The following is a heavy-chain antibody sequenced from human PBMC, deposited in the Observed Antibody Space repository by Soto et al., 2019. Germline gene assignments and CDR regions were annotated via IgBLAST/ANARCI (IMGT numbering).Heavy chain of an antibody. CDR1: GGTFSSYT. CDR3: ARGYCSGGSCYEAEYFQH. Sequence: SVKVSCKASGGTFSSYTISWVRQAPGQGLEWMGRIIPILGIANYAQKFQGRVTITADKSTSTAYMELSSLRSEDTAVYYCARGYCSGGSCYEAEYFQHWGQGTLVTVSS. CDR2: IIPILGIA. D-gene: IGHD2-15*01. J-gene: IGHJ1*01. V-gene: IGHV1-69*02.